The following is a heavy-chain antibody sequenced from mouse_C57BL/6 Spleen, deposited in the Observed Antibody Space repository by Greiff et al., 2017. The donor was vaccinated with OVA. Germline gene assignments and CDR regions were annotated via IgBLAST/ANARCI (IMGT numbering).Heavy chain of an antibody. V-gene: IGHV2-6-1*01. CDR3: ARQNYGSSYWYFDV. J-gene: IGHJ1*03. D-gene: IGHD1-1*01. Sequence: VQLQQSGPGLVAPSQSLSITCTVSGFSLTSYGVHWVRQPPGKGLEWLVVIWSDGSTTYNSALKSRLSISKDNSKSQVFLKMNSLQTDDTAMYYCARQNYGSSYWYFDVWGTGTTVTVSS. CDR1: GFSLTSYG. CDR2: IWSDGST.